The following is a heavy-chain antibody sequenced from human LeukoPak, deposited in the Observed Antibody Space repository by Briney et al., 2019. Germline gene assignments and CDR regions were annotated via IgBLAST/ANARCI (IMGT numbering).Heavy chain of an antibody. CDR1: GGTFSSYA. CDR2: IIPIFGTA. J-gene: IGHJ5*02. CDR3: ARVDSSGKNWFDP. V-gene: IGHV1-69*13. D-gene: IGHD3-22*01. Sequence: ASVKVSCKASGGTFSSYAISWVRQAPGQGLEWMGGIIPIFGTANYAQKFQGRVTITADESTSTAYMELSSLRSEDTAVYYCARVDSSGKNWFDPWGQGTLVTVSS.